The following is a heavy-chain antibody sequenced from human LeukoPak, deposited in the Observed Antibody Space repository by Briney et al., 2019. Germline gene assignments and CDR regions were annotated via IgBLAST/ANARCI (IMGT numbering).Heavy chain of an antibody. CDR3: TTIHDRDSSGWYRFDY. CDR2: IHYNGKT. D-gene: IGHD6-19*01. Sequence: TSETLSLTCIVSGDSMTTYDWNWIRQPPGRGLEWIGYIHYNGKTDFNPSLNSRVTISLDTSKNEFSLQLKSVTAADTAVYYCTTIHDRDSSGWYRFDYWGQGALVTVSS. J-gene: IGHJ4*02. V-gene: IGHV4-59*08. CDR1: GDSMTTYD.